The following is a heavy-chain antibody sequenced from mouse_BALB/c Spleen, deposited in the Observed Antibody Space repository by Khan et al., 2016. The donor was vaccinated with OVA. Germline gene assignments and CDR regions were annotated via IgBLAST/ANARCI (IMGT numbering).Heavy chain of an antibody. J-gene: IGHJ2*01. CDR2: IRNKSNNYAT. V-gene: IGHV10-1*02. D-gene: IGHD3-1*01. Sequence: EVQLQESGGGLVQPKGSLKLACAASGFTFNTYAMNWVRQAPGKGLEWVARIRNKSNNYATYYADSVTDRFTISRDDSQTMLYLQMSNLKTEDAAMYYCVRSSGYYVDYWGQGTTLTVSS. CDR3: VRSSGYYVDY. CDR1: GFTFNTYA.